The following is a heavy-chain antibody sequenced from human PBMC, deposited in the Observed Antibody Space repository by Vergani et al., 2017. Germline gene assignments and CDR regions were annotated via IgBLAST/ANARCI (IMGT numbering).Heavy chain of an antibody. CDR1: GYTFSIYG. J-gene: IGHJ4*02. CDR2: ISAYNGNT. Sequence: QVQLVQSGSEVKKPGASVKVSCKASGYTFSIYGISWVRQAPGQGLEWMGWISAYNGNTNYPEKYQGRLTMTTDTSTRTAYMELRSLRSDDTAVYLCARDLIENGTYGRSGYWVPRTLVTVSS. V-gene: IGHV1-18*01. D-gene: IGHD2-8*01. CDR3: ARDLIENGTYGRSGY.